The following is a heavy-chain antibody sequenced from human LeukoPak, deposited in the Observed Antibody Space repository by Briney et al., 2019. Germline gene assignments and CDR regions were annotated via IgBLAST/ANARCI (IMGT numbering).Heavy chain of an antibody. V-gene: IGHV4-59*11. CDR2: IYHSGAA. J-gene: IGHJ4*02. D-gene: IGHD1-14*01. Sequence: SGTLSLTCTGFRSIRIHFRRWIRQSPGYGQEWIGYIYHSGAADYNPYLKSRVTMSFDTSANQFYLKLSSVSTADTAVYYCASRPAGNTWAAFLDFWSRGTLVTVSS. CDR1: RSIRIHF. CDR3: ASRPAGNTWAAFLDF.